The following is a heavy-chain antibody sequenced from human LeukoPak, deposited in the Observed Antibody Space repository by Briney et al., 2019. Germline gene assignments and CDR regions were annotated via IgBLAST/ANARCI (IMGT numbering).Heavy chain of an antibody. D-gene: IGHD3-22*01. CDR3: ARWAPYYYDSSGYPPFDL. CDR2: INPNSGGT. Sequence: ASVKVSCKASGYTFTSYGISWVRQAPGQGLEWMGRINPNSGGTNYAQKFQGRVTMTRDTSISTAYMELSRLRSDDTAVYYCARWAPYYYDSSGYPPFDLWGRGTLVTVSS. V-gene: IGHV1-2*06. J-gene: IGHJ2*01. CDR1: GYTFTSYG.